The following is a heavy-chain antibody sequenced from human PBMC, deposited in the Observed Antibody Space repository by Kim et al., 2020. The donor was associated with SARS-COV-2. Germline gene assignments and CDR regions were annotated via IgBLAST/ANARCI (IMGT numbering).Heavy chain of an antibody. CDR3: ARGGLWFGDYGMDV. D-gene: IGHD3-10*01. CDR1: GGSISSGGYY. Sequence: SETLSLTCTVSGGSISSGGYYWSWIRQHPGKGLEWIGYIYYSGSTYYNPSLKSRVTISVDTSKNQFSLKLSSVTAADTAVYYCARGGLWFGDYGMDVWGQGTTVTVSS. CDR2: IYYSGST. J-gene: IGHJ6*02. V-gene: IGHV4-31*03.